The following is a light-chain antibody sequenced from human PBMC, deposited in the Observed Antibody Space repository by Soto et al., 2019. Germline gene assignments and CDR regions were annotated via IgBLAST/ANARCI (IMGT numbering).Light chain of an antibody. CDR2: GAS. CDR3: QQYGSAPWT. J-gene: IGKJ1*01. CDR1: QSVSSSY. V-gene: IGKV3-20*01. Sequence: EIVLTQSPGTLSLSPGERATLSCRVSQSVSSSYLAWYQQKPGQAPRLLIHGASSRATGIPDRFSGSGSGTDFTLTISRLEPEDFAVYYCQQYGSAPWTFGQGTKVEIK.